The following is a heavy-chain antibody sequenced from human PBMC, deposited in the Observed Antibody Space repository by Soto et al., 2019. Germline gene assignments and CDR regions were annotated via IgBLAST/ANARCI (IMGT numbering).Heavy chain of an antibody. CDR3: ARLSYYDLWSGYTNWFDP. D-gene: IGHD3-3*01. CDR1: GFTFSSYG. Sequence: QVQLVESGGGVVQPGRSLRLSCAASGFTFSSYGMHWVRQAPGKGLEWVAVIWYDGSNKYYADSVKGRFTISRDNSKNTLYLQMNSLRAEDTAVYYCARLSYYDLWSGYTNWFDPWGQGTLVTVSS. CDR2: IWYDGSNK. V-gene: IGHV3-33*01. J-gene: IGHJ5*02.